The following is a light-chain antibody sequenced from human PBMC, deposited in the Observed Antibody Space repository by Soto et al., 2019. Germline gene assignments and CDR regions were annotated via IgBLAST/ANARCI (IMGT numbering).Light chain of an antibody. CDR1: SGHNSYA. CDR2: LNSDGSH. J-gene: IGLJ3*02. Sequence: QPVLTQPPSASASLGASVKLTCTLSSGHNSYAIAWHQQQPEKGPRYLMKLNSDGSHSKGDGIPDRFSGSSSGAERYLTISILQSEDEADYYCQTWSTDIRVFGGGTKLTFL. CDR3: QTWSTDIRV. V-gene: IGLV4-69*01.